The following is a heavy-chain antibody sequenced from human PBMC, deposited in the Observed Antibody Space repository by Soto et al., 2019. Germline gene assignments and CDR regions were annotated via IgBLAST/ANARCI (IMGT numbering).Heavy chain of an antibody. CDR1: GFTFSSNS. CDR3: ASGGVAATGEAFDI. Sequence: EVQLVESGGGLVKPGGPLRLSCAASGFTFSSNSMNWVRQAPGKGLEWVSSISSSSSYIYYADSVKGRFTISRDNAKNSLYLQMNSLRAEDTAVYYCASGGVAATGEAFDIWGQGTMVTVSS. D-gene: IGHD2-15*01. CDR2: ISSSSSYI. V-gene: IGHV3-21*01. J-gene: IGHJ3*02.